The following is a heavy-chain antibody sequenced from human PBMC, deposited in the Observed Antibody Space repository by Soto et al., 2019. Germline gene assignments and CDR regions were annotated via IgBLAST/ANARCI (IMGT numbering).Heavy chain of an antibody. D-gene: IGHD7-27*01. CDR3: ARGVLANWGPENWFDP. Sequence: PSETLSLTCSVSGASISRGAYYWTWIRQHPGKGLEWIGNIYYSGSAYYNPSLKSRITISVDTSKNQFSLKLSFVTAADSAVYYCARGVLANWGPENWFDPWCQGTLVTVSS. V-gene: IGHV4-31*03. CDR2: IYYSGSA. J-gene: IGHJ5*02. CDR1: GASISRGAYY.